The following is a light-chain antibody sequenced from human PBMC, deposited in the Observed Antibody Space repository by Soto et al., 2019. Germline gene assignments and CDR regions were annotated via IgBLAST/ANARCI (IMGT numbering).Light chain of an antibody. CDR3: QQRSNLWT. J-gene: IGKJ1*01. CDR2: DAS. Sequence: EIVLTQSQATLSLSPGERATLSCRASQSVSSYLAWYQQKPGQAPSLLTYDASNRATGIPARFSGSGSGTDFTLTISSLEPEDFAVYYCQQRSNLWTFGQGTKVEVK. CDR1: QSVSSY. V-gene: IGKV3-11*01.